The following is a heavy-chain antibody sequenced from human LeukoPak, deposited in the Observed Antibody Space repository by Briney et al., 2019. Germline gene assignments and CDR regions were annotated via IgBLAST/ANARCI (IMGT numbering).Heavy chain of an antibody. CDR2: ISGSGSTT. D-gene: IGHD3-10*01. Sequence: GASLRLSCAASGFTFNFYAMSWVRQAPGKGPEWVSGISGSGSTTYYADSVKGRFTNSRDNSKNTLYLQMNSLRVEDTAVYYCAKSSGSGPYFYGMDVWGHGTTVTVSS. CDR3: AKSSGSGPYFYGMDV. J-gene: IGHJ6*02. CDR1: GFTFNFYA. V-gene: IGHV3-23*01.